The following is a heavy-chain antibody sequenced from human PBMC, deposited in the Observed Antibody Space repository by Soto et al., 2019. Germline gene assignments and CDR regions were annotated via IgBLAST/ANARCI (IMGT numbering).Heavy chain of an antibody. CDR1: GFTFSSYW. CDR2: INSDGSST. CDR3: ARDTNIVVVPADLFDY. J-gene: IGHJ4*02. V-gene: IGHV3-74*01. D-gene: IGHD2-2*01. Sequence: EVQLVESGGGLVQPGGSLRLSCAASGFTFSSYWMHWVRQAPGKGLVWVSRINSDGSSTSYADSVKGRFTISRDNAKNTLYLQMNSLRAEDTAVYSCARDTNIVVVPADLFDYWGQGTLVTVSS.